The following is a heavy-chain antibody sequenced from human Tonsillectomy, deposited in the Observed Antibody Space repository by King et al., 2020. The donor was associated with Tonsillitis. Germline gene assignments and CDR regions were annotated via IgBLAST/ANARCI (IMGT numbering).Heavy chain of an antibody. V-gene: IGHV3-30-3*01. Sequence: VQLVESGGGVVQPGRSLRLSCAASGFIFSNYTMHWVRQTPGKGLEWVAVISSDGSNKYYANSVKRRFTISRDNSKKTLYLRMNSRRAEDTVVYYCPTLLVDSGSYYNNWFDPWGQGTLVTVSS. J-gene: IGHJ5*02. CDR1: GFIFSNYT. D-gene: IGHD3-10*01. CDR3: PTLLVDSGSYYNNWFDP. CDR2: ISSDGSNK.